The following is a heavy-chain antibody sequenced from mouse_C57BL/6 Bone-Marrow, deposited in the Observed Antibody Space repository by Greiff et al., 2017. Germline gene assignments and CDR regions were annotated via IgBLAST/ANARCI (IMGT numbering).Heavy chain of an antibody. CDR1: GYTFTNYW. V-gene: IGHV1-55*01. J-gene: IGHJ3*01. Sequence: VQLQQPGAELVKPGASVKLSCKASGYTFTNYWITWVKQRPGQGLEWIGDIYPGSGSTNYNEKFKSKATLTVDTACSTAYMQLSSLTSEDSAVYYCAREGFYDGYYSWFAYWGQGTLVTVSA. CDR3: AREGFYDGYYSWFAY. D-gene: IGHD2-3*01. CDR2: IYPGSGST.